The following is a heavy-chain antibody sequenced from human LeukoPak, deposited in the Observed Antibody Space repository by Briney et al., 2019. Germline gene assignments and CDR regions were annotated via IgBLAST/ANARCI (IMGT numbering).Heavy chain of an antibody. D-gene: IGHD3-10*01. CDR3: AKFLSFYGSGSYNVAFDI. CDR2: ISGSRGST. Sequence: GGSLRLSCAASGFTFSSYAMSWVRQAPGKGLEWVSAISGSRGSTYYADSVKGRFTISRDNSKNTLYLQMNSLRAEDTAVYYCAKFLSFYGSGSYNVAFDIWGQGTMVTVSS. J-gene: IGHJ3*02. V-gene: IGHV3-23*01. CDR1: GFTFSSYA.